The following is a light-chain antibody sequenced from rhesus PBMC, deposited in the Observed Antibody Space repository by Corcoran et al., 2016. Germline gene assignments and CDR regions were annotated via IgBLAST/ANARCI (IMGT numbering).Light chain of an antibody. CDR2: KVT. Sequence: DIVMTQTPLSLPVTPGEPAPISCRSSQSLLHSNGNTYLDWYLQKPGQSPRPLIYKVTKRESGVPDRFGGCGSGTDFTLKISRVEPRDVGAYYCMQSTKDPRAFGQGTKVQIK. J-gene: IGKJ1*01. V-gene: IGKV2S2*01. CDR3: MQSTKDPRA. CDR1: QSLLHSNGNTY.